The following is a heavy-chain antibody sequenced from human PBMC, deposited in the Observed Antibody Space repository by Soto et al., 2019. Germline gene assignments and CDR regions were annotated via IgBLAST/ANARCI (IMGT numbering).Heavy chain of an antibody. Sequence: EVQLVETGGGLIQPGGSVGLSWAAPGFTGTSSYMGWVRQAPGKGLERVSVIYRGGGAYYGDTVTGRFTIPRYNSKNTLYLQINGLRAEDTAVYYCARRAEYWGQATMVTVSS. CDR1: GFTGTSSY. V-gene: IGHV3-53*02. CDR3: ARRAEY. CDR2: IYRGGGA. J-gene: IGHJ4*02.